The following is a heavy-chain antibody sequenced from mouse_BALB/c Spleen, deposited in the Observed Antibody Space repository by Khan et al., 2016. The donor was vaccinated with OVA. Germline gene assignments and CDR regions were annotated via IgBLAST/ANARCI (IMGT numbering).Heavy chain of an antibody. J-gene: IGHJ3*01. D-gene: IGHD2-1*01. Sequence: EVQLQQSGAELVKPGASVKLSCTASGFTIKDTYIHWVKQRPEQGPEWIGRIDPANGDTKYDPTFQDKAPITADTSSNTAYLHLSILTSEDTAVYYCATLYGTPFAYWGQGTLVTVSA. CDR2: IDPANGDT. V-gene: IGHV14-3*02. CDR3: ATLYGTPFAY. CDR1: GFTIKDTY.